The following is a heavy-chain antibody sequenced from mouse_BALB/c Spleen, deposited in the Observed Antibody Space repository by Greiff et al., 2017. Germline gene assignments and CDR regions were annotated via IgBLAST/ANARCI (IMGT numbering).Heavy chain of an antibody. CDR2: IYPGSGST. Sequence: VQLQQSGAELARPGASVKLSCKASGYNFTSYWINWVKLRPGQGLEWIGDIYPGSGSTNYNEKFKSKATLTVDTSSSTAYMQLSSLASEDSALYYCARGPYYYAMDYWGQGTSVTVSS. CDR3: ARGPYYYAMDY. CDR1: GYNFTSYW. J-gene: IGHJ4*01. V-gene: IGHV1-55*01.